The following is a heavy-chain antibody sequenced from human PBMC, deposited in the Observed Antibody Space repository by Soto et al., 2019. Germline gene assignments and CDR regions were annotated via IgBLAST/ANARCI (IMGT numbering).Heavy chain of an antibody. J-gene: IGHJ4*02. CDR3: AKGAGYIMDY. Sequence: EVQLVESGGGLVQPGGSLRLSCVASGFTFSDYWMNWVRQAPGKGLEWVAIIKQDGSERHYVDSVKGRFTISRDNAKSSLYLQMDGLRADDTADYYCAKGAGYIMDYWGQGLLVTVSS. CDR1: GFTFSDYW. CDR2: IKQDGSER. D-gene: IGHD3-16*02. V-gene: IGHV3-7*03.